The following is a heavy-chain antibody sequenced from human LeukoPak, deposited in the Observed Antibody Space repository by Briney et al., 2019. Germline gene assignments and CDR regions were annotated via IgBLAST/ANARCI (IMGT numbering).Heavy chain of an antibody. CDR1: GGTFSSYA. D-gene: IGHD3-22*01. CDR2: IIPILGIA. CDR3: ARRYYYDSSGYYPFDY. Sequence: SVKVSCKASGGTFSSYAISWVRQAPGQGLEWMGRIIPILGIANYAQKFQGRVTITADKSTSTAYMELSRLRSEDTAVYYCARRYYYDSSGYYPFDYWGQGTLVTVSS. V-gene: IGHV1-69*04. J-gene: IGHJ4*02.